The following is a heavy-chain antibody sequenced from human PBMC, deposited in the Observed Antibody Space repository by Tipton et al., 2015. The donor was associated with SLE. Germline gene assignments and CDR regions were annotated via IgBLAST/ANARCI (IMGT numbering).Heavy chain of an antibody. CDR1: GFTFSSYG. D-gene: IGHD6-6*01. Sequence: RSLRLSCAAPGFTFSSYGMHWVRQAPGKGLEWVAVISYDGSNKYYADSVKGRFTISRDNSKNTLYLQMNSLRAEDTAVYYCAKEIAARPGAFDIWGQGTMVTVSS. V-gene: IGHV3-30*18. CDR3: AKEIAARPGAFDI. J-gene: IGHJ3*02. CDR2: ISYDGSNK.